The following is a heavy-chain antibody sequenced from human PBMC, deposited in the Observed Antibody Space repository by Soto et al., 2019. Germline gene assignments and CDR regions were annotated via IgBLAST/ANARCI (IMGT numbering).Heavy chain of an antibody. D-gene: IGHD3-10*01. CDR2: IYYSATT. Sequence: TLSLTCTVSGGSITSGNYYWSWIRHPPGMGLELIGYIYYSATTYYNPSLKSRLTISIDTSKNQFSLKLSSVTAADTAVYFCARGFRGVYFDFWGQGTLVTVSS. V-gene: IGHV4-30-4*01. CDR1: GGSITSGNYY. CDR3: ARGFRGVYFDF. J-gene: IGHJ4*02.